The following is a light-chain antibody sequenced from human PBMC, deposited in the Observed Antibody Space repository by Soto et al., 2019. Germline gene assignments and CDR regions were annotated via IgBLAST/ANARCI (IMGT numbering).Light chain of an antibody. CDR2: EAS. V-gene: IGKV1-39*01. J-gene: IGKJ2*01. CDR3: QQSHSTPPT. Sequence: DIHMAQSPPSLSASMGDRATITCRASHNIVTYLNWYQQKAGKAPSLLIYEASHLYSGVPFRFFGSGSGTDFTLTIDNLQHEDSATYYCQQSHSTPPTFGPGTKLEIK. CDR1: HNIVTY.